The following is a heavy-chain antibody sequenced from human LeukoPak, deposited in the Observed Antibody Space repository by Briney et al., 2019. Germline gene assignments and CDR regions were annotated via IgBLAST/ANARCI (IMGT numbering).Heavy chain of an antibody. CDR2: IKQDGSDR. V-gene: IGHV3-7*03. CDR1: GFTFRNYW. D-gene: IGHD6-19*01. Sequence: GGSLRLSCAASGFTFRNYWMSWVRQAPGTGLEWVANIKQDGSDRNYVASVRGRFTISRDNAESSLYLQMNSLRAEDAAVYYCVRNLAVAGTCFDSWGQGTLVTVSS. CDR3: VRNLAVAGTCFDS. J-gene: IGHJ4*02.